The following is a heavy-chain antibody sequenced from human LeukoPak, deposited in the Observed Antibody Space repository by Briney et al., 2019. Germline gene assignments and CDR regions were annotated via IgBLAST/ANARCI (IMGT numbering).Heavy chain of an antibody. CDR1: GGSVSSGSYY. D-gene: IGHD3-9*01. J-gene: IGHJ5*02. V-gene: IGHV4-61*01. CDR3: ARARYFDPGSKVDP. Sequence: SETLSLTCTVSGGSVSSGSYYWSWMRQPPGKGLEWIGHIYYSGSTNYNPSLKSRVTISVDTSKNRFSLKLSSVTAADTAVYYCARARYFDPGSKVDPWGQGTLVTVSS. CDR2: IYYSGST.